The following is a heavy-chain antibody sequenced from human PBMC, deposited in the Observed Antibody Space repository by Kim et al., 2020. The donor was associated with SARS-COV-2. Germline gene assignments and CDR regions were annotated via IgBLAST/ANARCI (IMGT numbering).Heavy chain of an antibody. Sequence: GGSLRFSCAASGLTVSSNYMSWVRQAPGKGLEWVSVFYSGGSTYYADSVKGRFAISRDNSKNTLYLQMNYLGGEDTAVYYCASGGSSGWTYFANWGQGTLVTVSS. D-gene: IGHD6-19*01. CDR1: GLTVSSNY. V-gene: IGHV3-53*01. CDR2: FYSGGST. J-gene: IGHJ4*02. CDR3: ASGGSSGWTYFAN.